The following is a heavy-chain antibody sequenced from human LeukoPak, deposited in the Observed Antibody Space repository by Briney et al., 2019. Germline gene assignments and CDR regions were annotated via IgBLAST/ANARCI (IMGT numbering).Heavy chain of an antibody. V-gene: IGHV4-59*01. CDR1: GGSISSYY. CDR2: IYYSGST. J-gene: IGHJ5*02. CDR3: ARAASPTYYDILTGYYSENWFDP. D-gene: IGHD3-9*01. Sequence: SETLPLTCTVSGGSISSYYWSWIQQPPGKGLEWIGYIYYSGSTNYNPSLKSRVTISVDTSKNQFSLKLSSVTAADTAVYYCARAASPTYYDILTGYYSENWFDPWGQGTLVTVSS.